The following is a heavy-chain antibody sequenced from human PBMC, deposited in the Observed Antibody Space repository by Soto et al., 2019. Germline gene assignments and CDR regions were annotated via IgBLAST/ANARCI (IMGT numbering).Heavy chain of an antibody. CDR2: ISSSSSYI. CDR1: GFTFSSYI. D-gene: IGHD2-2*03. V-gene: IGHV3-21*01. Sequence: GGSLRLSCAASGFTFSSYIMNGVRQAPGKGLEWVSSISSSSSYIYYADSVKGRFTISRGNAKNSLYLQMNSLRAEDTAVYYCASMDIVVVPPYYGMDVWGQGTTVTVSS. J-gene: IGHJ6*02. CDR3: ASMDIVVVPPYYGMDV.